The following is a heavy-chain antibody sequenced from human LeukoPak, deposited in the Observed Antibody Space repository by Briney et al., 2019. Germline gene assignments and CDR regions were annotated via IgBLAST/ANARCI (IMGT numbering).Heavy chain of an antibody. CDR2: IYYSGST. D-gene: IGHD3-22*01. Sequence: SETLSLTCTVSGGSISSYYWSWIRQPPGKGLEWIGYIYYSGSTNYNPSLKSRVTISVDTPKNQFSLKLSSVTAADTAVYYCARGTYYYDSSGYYYDLDPWGQGTLVTVSS. CDR1: GGSISSYY. J-gene: IGHJ5*02. V-gene: IGHV4-59*01. CDR3: ARGTYYYDSSGYYYDLDP.